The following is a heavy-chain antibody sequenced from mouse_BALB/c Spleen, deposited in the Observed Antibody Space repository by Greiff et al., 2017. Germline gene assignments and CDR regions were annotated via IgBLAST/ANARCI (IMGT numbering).Heavy chain of an antibody. CDR2: ISSGGSYT. J-gene: IGHJ3*01. Sequence: EVMLVESGGGLVKPGGSLKLSCAASGFTFSSYAMSWVRQSPEKRLEWVAEISSGGSYTYYPDTVTGRFTISRDNAKNTLYLEMSSLRSEDTAMYYCARDYDGYPFAYWGQGTLVTVAA. D-gene: IGHD2-3*01. CDR1: GFTFSSYA. V-gene: IGHV5-9-4*01. CDR3: ARDYDGYPFAY.